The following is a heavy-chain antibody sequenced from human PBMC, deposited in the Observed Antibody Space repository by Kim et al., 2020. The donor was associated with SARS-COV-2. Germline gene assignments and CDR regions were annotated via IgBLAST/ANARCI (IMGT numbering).Heavy chain of an antibody. CDR2: IYYSGST. D-gene: IGHD3-22*01. CDR1: GGSISSGGYY. CDR3: ARARMIVVVIGAFDI. V-gene: IGHV4-31*03. Sequence: SETLSLTCTVSGGSISSGGYYWSWIRHHPGKGLEWIGYIYYSGSTYYNPSLKSRVTISVDTSKNQFSLKLSSVTAADTALYYCARARMIVVVIGAFDIWGQGTVLPVSS. J-gene: IGHJ3*02.